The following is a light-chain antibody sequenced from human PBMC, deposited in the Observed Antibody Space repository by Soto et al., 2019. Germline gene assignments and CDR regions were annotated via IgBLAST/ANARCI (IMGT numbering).Light chain of an antibody. CDR3: AAWDDRLNEYV. CDR2: KVS. V-gene: IGLV2-8*01. Sequence: QSVLAEPPPPSGSPWQSVTIPCTGTYSDIGAYNYVSWYQQRAGEAPNLIIYKVSKRPSRVPDRIFASKSGKTASLTGSGLQADDEANYYCAAWDDRLNEYVFGDGTKVTF. J-gene: IGLJ1*01. CDR1: YSDIGAYNY.